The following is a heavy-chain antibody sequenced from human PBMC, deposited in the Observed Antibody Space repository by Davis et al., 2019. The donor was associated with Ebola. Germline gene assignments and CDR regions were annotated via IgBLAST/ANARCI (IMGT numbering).Heavy chain of an antibody. J-gene: IGHJ4*02. V-gene: IGHV3-49*01. D-gene: IGHD3-22*01. CDR1: GFTFGDYA. CDR3: TRDHGISSGYYYGGTPDY. CDR2: IRSKAYGGTT. Sequence: PGGSLRLSCTASGFTFGDYAMSWFRQAPGKGLEWVGFIRSKAYGGTTEYTASVKGRFTISRDDSKSIAYLQMNSLKTEDTAVYYCTRDHGISSGYYYGGTPDYWGQGTLVTVSS.